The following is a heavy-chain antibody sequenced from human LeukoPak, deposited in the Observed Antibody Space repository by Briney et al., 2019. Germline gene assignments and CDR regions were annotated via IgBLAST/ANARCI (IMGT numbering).Heavy chain of an antibody. CDR3: TREGWLRNGEHYYYYMDV. CDR2: ISSKAYGGTT. CDR1: GFTFGDYA. V-gene: IGHV3-49*03. J-gene: IGHJ6*03. D-gene: IGHD5-12*01. Sequence: PGGSLRLSCTASGFTFGDYAMSWFRQAPGKGLEWVCFISSKAYGGTTEYAASVKGRFTISRDDSKSIAYLQMNSLKTEDTAVYYCTREGWLRNGEHYYYYMDVWGKGTTVTVSS.